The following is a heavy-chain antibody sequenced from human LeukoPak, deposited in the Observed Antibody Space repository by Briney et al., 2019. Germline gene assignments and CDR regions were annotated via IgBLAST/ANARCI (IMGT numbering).Heavy chain of an antibody. CDR2: VFQSGNT. CDR3: ARERYYYDSSGYYGYFDY. D-gene: IGHD3-22*01. V-gene: IGHV4-59*02. Sequence: SVTLSLTCTVSGGAVSNYYWSWIRQPPGKGLEWIGYVFQSGNTNYNPSLKSRVTISVDTSKNQFSLKLSSVSAADTAVYYCARERYYYDSSGYYGYFDYWGQGTLVTVSS. CDR1: GGAVSNYY. J-gene: IGHJ4*02.